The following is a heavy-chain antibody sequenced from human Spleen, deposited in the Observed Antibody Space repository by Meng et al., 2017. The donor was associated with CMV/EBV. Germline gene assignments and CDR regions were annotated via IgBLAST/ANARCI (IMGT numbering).Heavy chain of an antibody. CDR2: IYYSGRT. CDR3: ARSREAAIEY. CDR1: GGSITSKDHY. Sequence: GSLRLSCTVSGGSITSKDHYWGWIRQPPGRGLQWIGSIYYSGRTFFNPSLKSRVTISLDTSKNQFSLKLNSVTAADTAIYYCARSREAAIEYWGQGTLVTVSS. J-gene: IGHJ4*02. D-gene: IGHD2-15*01. V-gene: IGHV4-39*07.